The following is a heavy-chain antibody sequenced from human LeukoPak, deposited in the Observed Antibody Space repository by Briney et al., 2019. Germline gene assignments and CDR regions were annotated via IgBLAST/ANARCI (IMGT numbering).Heavy chain of an antibody. D-gene: IGHD6-13*01. J-gene: IGHJ4*02. Sequence: GGSLRLSCAASGFTFSNVWMSWVRQAPGKGLKWVANIRQDGSDKYYADSVKGRFTISRDNAKNALYLQMNSLRAEDPAIYYCATSTAAAGTDWGQGTLVTVSS. CDR3: ATSTAAAGTD. V-gene: IGHV3-7*03. CDR2: IRQDGSDK. CDR1: GFTFSNVW.